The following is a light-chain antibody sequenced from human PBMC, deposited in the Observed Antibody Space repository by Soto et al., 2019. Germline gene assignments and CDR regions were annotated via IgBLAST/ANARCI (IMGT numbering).Light chain of an antibody. J-gene: IGKJ5*01. Sequence: DIQMTQSPSTLSGSVGDRVTITCRASQTISSWLAWYQQKPGKAHKLLIYAASSLQSGVPSRFSGSGSGTDFTLTISSLQPEDFATYYCQQSDSTPITFGQGTRLEI. CDR1: QTISSW. CDR2: AAS. V-gene: IGKV1-39*01. CDR3: QQSDSTPIT.